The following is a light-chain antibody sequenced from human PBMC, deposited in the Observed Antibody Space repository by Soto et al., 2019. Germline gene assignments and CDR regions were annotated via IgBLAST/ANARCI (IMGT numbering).Light chain of an antibody. J-gene: IGKJ5*01. V-gene: IGKV3-20*01. CDR1: QSVSSNY. Sequence: EIVLTQSPGTLSLSPGERVTLSCRASQSVSSNYLAWYQQKPGQAPRLLIYGASSRATGILDRFSGSGSGTDFTLTISRLEPEDFAVYYCQQYGNSPITFGQGTRLEIK. CDR3: QQYGNSPIT. CDR2: GAS.